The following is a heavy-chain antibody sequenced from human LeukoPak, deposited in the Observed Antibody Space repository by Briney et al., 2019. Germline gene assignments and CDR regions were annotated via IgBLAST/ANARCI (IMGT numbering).Heavy chain of an antibody. CDR1: GFTFSNVW. D-gene: IGHD2-2*01. CDR2: LKSKTDGGTT. CDR3: RPSAARFDC. V-gene: IGHV3-15*01. J-gene: IGHJ4*02. Sequence: GGSVTLSCAASGFTFSNVWMSWLRPAPGKGLEWVGRLKSKTDGGTTDYPAPVNGSCTISREHSKNTPYLQMHSLNTEVTAVDCFRPSAARFDCWGEERLLAVS.